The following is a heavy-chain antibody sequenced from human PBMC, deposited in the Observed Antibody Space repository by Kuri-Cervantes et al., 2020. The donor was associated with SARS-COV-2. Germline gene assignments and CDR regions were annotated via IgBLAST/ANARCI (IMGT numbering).Heavy chain of an antibody. CDR2: INPSGGST. D-gene: IGHD2-15*01. CDR3: AREEEAGCSGGSCNQNWFDP. Sequence: ASVKVSCKASGYTFTGYYMHWVRQAPGQGLEWMGIINPSGGSTSYAQKFQGRVTMTRDTSTSTVYMELSSLRSEDTAVYYCAREEEAGCSGGSCNQNWFDPWGQGTLVTVSS. V-gene: IGHV1-46*03. J-gene: IGHJ5*02. CDR1: GYTFTGYY.